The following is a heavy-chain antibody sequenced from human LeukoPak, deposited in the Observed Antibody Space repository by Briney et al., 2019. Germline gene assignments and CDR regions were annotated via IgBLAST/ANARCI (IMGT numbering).Heavy chain of an antibody. CDR1: GFTFSRYS. D-gene: IGHD6-6*01. J-gene: IGHJ4*02. Sequence: GGSLRLSCAASGFTFSRYSMNWVRQAPGKGLEWVSSISSSSSYIYYADSVKGRFTISRDNAKNSLYLQMNSLRAEDTAVYYCARDTYSSSSFDYWGQGTLVTVSS. V-gene: IGHV3-21*01. CDR3: ARDTYSSSSFDY. CDR2: ISSSSSYI.